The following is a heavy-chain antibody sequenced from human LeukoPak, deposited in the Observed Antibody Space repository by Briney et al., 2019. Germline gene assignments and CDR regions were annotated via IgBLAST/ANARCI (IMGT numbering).Heavy chain of an antibody. J-gene: IGHJ1*01. CDR2: ISYDGSNK. CDR3: AKDVSRSLRYFDWLLPAEYFQH. Sequence: GGSLRLSCAASGFTFSSYGMHGVRQAPGKGVEWVAVISYDGSNKYYADSVKGRFTISRDNSKNTLYLQMNSLRAEDTAVYYCAKDVSRSLRYFDWLLPAEYFQHWGQGTLVTVSS. CDR1: GFTFSSYG. D-gene: IGHD3-9*01. V-gene: IGHV3-30*18.